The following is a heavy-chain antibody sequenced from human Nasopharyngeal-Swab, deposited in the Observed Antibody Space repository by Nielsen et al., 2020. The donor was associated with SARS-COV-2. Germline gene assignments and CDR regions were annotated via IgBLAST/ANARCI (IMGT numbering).Heavy chain of an antibody. V-gene: IGHV3-9*01. CDR1: GFTFDDYA. Sequence: GGSLRLSCAASGFTFDDYAMHWVRQAPGKGLEWVSGLSWNSADIGYADSVKGRFTISRDNAKNTLYLQMSSLSAEDTAVYYCARVIVGGTYAFAYWGQGTLVTVSS. CDR3: ARVIVGGTYAFAY. D-gene: IGHD1-26*01. CDR2: LSWNSADI. J-gene: IGHJ4*02.